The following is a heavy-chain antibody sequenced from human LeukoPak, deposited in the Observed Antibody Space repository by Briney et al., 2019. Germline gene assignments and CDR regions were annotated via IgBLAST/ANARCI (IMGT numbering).Heavy chain of an antibody. J-gene: IGHJ4*02. CDR1: GGTFSSYA. D-gene: IGHD3-22*01. CDR2: IIPIFGTA. Sequence: SVKVSCTASGGTFSSYAISWVRQAPGQGLEWMGGIIPIFGTANYAQKFQGRVTITADESTSTAYMELSSLRSEDTAVYYCARAGEADTYYYDSSGYYPFDYWGQGTLVTVSS. V-gene: IGHV1-69*13. CDR3: ARAGEADTYYYDSSGYYPFDY.